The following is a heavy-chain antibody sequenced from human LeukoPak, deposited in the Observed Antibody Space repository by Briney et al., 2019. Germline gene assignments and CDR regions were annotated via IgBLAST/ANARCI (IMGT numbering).Heavy chain of an antibody. D-gene: IGHD6-13*01. CDR3: ASSGHYSSSWPDFDY. V-gene: IGHV4-59*08. CDR1: GGSISSYY. Sequence: SETLSLTCTVSGGSISSYYWSWIRQPPGKGLEWIGYIYYSGSTNYNPSLKSRVTISVDTSKNQFSLKLSSVTAADTAVYYCASSGHYSSSWPDFDYWGQGTLVTVSS. J-gene: IGHJ4*02. CDR2: IYYSGST.